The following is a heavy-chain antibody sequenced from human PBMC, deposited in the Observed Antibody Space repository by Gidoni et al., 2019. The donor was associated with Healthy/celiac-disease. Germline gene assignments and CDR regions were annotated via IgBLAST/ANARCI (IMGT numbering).Heavy chain of an antibody. D-gene: IGHD6-19*01. J-gene: IGHJ4*02. CDR2: ISYDGSNK. Sequence: QVQLVASGGGVVQPGRSLRLSCAASGFTFSSYAMHWVRQAPGKGLEWVAVISYDGSNKYYADSVKGRFTISRDNSKNTLYLQMNSLRAEDTAVYYCARGVTYSSGCPGSNWGQGTLVTVSS. CDR1: GFTFSSYA. V-gene: IGHV3-30-3*01. CDR3: ARGVTYSSGCPGSN.